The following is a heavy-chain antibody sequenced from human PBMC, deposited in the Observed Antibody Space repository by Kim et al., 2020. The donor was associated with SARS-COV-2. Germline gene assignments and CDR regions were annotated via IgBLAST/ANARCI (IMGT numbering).Heavy chain of an antibody. V-gene: IGHV4-39*01. D-gene: IGHD6-13*01. J-gene: IGHJ5*02. Sequence: SETLSLTCTVSGGSISSSSYYWGWIRQPPGKGLEWIGSIYYSGSTYYNPSLKSRVTISVDTSKNQFSLKLSSVTAADTAVYYCARQGGRYSSSWYVDRYNWFDPWGQGTLVTVSS. CDR2: IYYSGST. CDR3: ARQGGRYSSSWYVDRYNWFDP. CDR1: GGSISSSSYY.